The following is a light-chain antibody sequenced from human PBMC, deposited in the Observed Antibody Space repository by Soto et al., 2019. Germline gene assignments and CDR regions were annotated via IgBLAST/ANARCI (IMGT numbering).Light chain of an antibody. CDR2: DAS. V-gene: IGKV3-11*01. CDR3: QHYYTSYTT. CDR1: QSFISY. Sequence: EIVLTQSPATLSLSPGERATLSCRASQSFISYLAWYQQKAGQSPRLLIYDASNRATGIPARFSGSGSGTDFTLTISSLEPEDFAVYYCQHYYTSYTTFGQGTKVDI. J-gene: IGKJ1*01.